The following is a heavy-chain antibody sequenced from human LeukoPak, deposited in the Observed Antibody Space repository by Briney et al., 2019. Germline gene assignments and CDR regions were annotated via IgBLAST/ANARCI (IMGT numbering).Heavy chain of an antibody. D-gene: IGHD2-8*01. V-gene: IGHV3-21*01. J-gene: IGHJ6*03. CDR1: GFTFSSYS. Sequence: PGGSLRLSCAASGFTFSSYSMNWVRQAPGKGLERVSSISSSSSYIYYADSVKGRFTISRDNAKNSLYLQMNSLRAEDTAVYYCARYFGGYCTNGVCRPYYYYYYMDVWGKGTTVTVSS. CDR2: ISSSSSYI. CDR3: ARYFGGYCTNGVCRPYYYYYYMDV.